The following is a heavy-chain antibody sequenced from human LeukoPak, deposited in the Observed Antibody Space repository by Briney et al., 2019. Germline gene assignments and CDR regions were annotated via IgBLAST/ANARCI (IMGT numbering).Heavy chain of an antibody. CDR1: GGSIRSSYYY. CDR2: IYDSGST. Sequence: PSETLSLTCTVSGGSIRSSYYYWGWIRQPPGKGLEWIGSIYDSGSTYYNPSLKSRVTISVDTSKNQFSLKLNSVTAADTAVYYCAIVRVGSYFDYWGRGTLATVSS. CDR3: AIVRVGSYFDY. V-gene: IGHV4-39*01. D-gene: IGHD1-26*01. J-gene: IGHJ4*02.